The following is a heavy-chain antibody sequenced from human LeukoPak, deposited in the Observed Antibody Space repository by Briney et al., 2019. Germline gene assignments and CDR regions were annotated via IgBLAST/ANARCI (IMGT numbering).Heavy chain of an antibody. CDR3: ARRLSGSYHFDY. D-gene: IGHD1-26*01. Sequence: GGSLRLSCAASGFTFSSYNMNWVRQAPGKGLEWVSSISSSSSYIYYGDSVKGRFTISRDNAKNSLYLQMNSLRAEDTAVYCCARRLSGSYHFDYWGQGTLVTVSS. CDR2: ISSSSSYI. V-gene: IGHV3-21*01. J-gene: IGHJ4*02. CDR1: GFTFSSYN.